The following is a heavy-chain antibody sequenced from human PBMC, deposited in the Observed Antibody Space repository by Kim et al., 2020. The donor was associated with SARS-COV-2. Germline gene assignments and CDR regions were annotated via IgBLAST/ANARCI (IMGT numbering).Heavy chain of an antibody. V-gene: IGHV3-23*01. CDR3: AKGGYDFWSGYVPNLFDY. CDR1: GFTFSSYA. J-gene: IGHJ4*02. D-gene: IGHD3-3*01. Sequence: GGSLRLSCAASGFTFSSYAMSWVRQAPGKGLEWVSAISGSGGSTYYADSVKGRFTISRDNSKNTLYLQMNSLRAEDTAVYYCAKGGYDFWSGYVPNLFDYWGQGTLVTVSS. CDR2: ISGSGGST.